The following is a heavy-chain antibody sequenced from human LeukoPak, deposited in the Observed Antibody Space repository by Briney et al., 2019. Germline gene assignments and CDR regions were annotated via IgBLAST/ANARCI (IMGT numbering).Heavy chain of an antibody. D-gene: IGHD3-22*01. CDR1: GGTCSSYA. V-gene: IGHV1-69*11. CDR2: IIPILGTA. Sequence: SVKVSCKASGGTCSSYAISWVRQAPGHGLEWMRRIIPILGTANYAQKVQGRATITAVESTSTAYMELSSLRSEDTAVYFCASHYYDSSGYYYGFDYWGQGTLVTVSS. CDR3: ASHYYDSSGYYYGFDY. J-gene: IGHJ4*02.